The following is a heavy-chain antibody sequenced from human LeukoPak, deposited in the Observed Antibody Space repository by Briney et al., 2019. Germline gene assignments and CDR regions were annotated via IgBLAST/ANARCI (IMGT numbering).Heavy chain of an antibody. CDR1: GFTFSNAW. J-gene: IGHJ6*03. Sequence: GGSLRLSCAASGFTFSNAWMSWVRQAPGKRLEWVSSITSSSSYAFYADSVKVRFTISRDNAKSSLYLQMNNLRAEDTAVYYCARDPYSGHYGNDYYYYMDVWGKGTTVTISS. CDR2: ITSSSSYA. D-gene: IGHD5-12*01. V-gene: IGHV3-21*01. CDR3: ARDPYSGHYGNDYYYYMDV.